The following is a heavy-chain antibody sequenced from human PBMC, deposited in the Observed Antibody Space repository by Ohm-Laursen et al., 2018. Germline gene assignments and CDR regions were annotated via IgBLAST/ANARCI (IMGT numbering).Heavy chain of an antibody. J-gene: IGHJ4*02. CDR2: ISDSGGYT. CDR3: AKDLASRIYSSGWLPYYFDY. V-gene: IGHV3-23*01. CDR1: GFTFSSYA. D-gene: IGHD6-19*01. Sequence: SLRLSCSAPGFTFSSYAMSWVRQAPGKGLEWVAAISDSGGYTYYADSVKGRFTISRDNSKNTLYLQMNSLRAEDTAVYYCAKDLASRIYSSGWLPYYFDYWGQGTLVTVSS.